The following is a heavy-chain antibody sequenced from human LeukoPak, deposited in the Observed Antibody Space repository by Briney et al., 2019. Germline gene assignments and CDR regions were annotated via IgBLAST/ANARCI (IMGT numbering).Heavy chain of an antibody. V-gene: IGHV4-39*01. D-gene: IGHD3-16*01. CDR3: ARHTEGGPPFDY. Sequence: NPSKTLSLPCTVSVGSISSSSYYGGWIRQPPGKGLEWIGSIYYSGSTYYNPSLKSRVTISVDTSKNQFSLKLSSVTAADTAVYYCARHTEGGPPFDYWGQGTLVTVSS. CDR2: IYYSGST. CDR1: VGSISSSSYY. J-gene: IGHJ4*02.